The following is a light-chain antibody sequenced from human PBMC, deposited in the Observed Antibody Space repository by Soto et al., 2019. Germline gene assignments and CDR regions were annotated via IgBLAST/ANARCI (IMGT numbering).Light chain of an antibody. J-gene: IGLJ2*01. Sequence: QSVLTQPPSVSAAPGQKVTISCSGSSSNIGNNYVFWYQQLPGTAPKLLIYDNDKRPSGIPDRFSGSKSGTSATLGITGLQTGDEADYYFATWDGSLSVGVFGGVTKLTVL. CDR2: DND. V-gene: IGLV1-51*01. CDR1: SSNIGNNY. CDR3: ATWDGSLSVGV.